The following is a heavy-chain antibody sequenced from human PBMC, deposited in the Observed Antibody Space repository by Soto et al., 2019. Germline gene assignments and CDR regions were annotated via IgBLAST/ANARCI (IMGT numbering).Heavy chain of an antibody. V-gene: IGHV4-31*03. CDR3: ARGLFYGGNSGNWFDP. J-gene: IGHJ5*02. D-gene: IGHD2-21*02. Sequence: SETLSLTCTVSGGSISSGGYYWSWIRQHPGKGLEWIGYIYYSGSTYYNPSLKSRVTISVDTSKNQFSLKLSSVTAADTAVYYCARGLFYGGNSGNWFDPWGQGTLVTVSS. CDR2: IYYSGST. CDR1: GGSISSGGYY.